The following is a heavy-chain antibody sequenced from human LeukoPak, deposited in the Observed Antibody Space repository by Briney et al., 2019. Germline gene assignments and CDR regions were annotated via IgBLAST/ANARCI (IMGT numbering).Heavy chain of an antibody. V-gene: IGHV4-34*01. CDR3: ARAHYWSGYRYYYYYGMDV. D-gene: IGHD3-3*02. CDR1: GGSFSGYY. J-gene: IGHJ6*02. CDR2: INHSGST. Sequence: PSETLSLTCAVYGGSFSGYYWSWIRQPPGKGLEWIGEINHSGSTNYNPSLKSRVTISVDTSKNQFSLKLSSVTAADTAVYYCARAHYWSGYRYYYYYGMDVWGQGTTVTVSS.